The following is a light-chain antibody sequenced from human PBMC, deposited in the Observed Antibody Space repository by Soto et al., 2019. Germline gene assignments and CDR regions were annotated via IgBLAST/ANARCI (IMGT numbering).Light chain of an antibody. V-gene: IGLV2-14*03. Sequence: QSVLTQPASVSGSPGQSITISCTGSSSDVGHSNHVSWYQQHPGKAPKLIIYGATNRPSGISNRFSGSKSGSTASLTISGLQPEDEADYYCNSYTISTTYVFGTGTKLTVL. CDR3: NSYTISTTYV. J-gene: IGLJ1*01. CDR2: GAT. CDR1: SSDVGHSNH.